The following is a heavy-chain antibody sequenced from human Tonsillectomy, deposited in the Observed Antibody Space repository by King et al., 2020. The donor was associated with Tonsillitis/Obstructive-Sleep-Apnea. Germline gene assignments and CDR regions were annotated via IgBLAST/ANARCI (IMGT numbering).Heavy chain of an antibody. J-gene: IGHJ4*02. CDR1: GFTFSDHY. Sequence: VQLVESGGGLVQPGGSLRLSCAASGFTFSDHYMDWVRQAPGKGLEWVGRTRNKASSYSTEYAASVKGRFTISRDDSKNSLYLQVNTLRTDDTAVCYCARVSGSYYLDYWGQGTLVTVSS. CDR2: TRNKASSYST. D-gene: IGHD1-26*01. V-gene: IGHV3-72*01. CDR3: ARVSGSYYLDY.